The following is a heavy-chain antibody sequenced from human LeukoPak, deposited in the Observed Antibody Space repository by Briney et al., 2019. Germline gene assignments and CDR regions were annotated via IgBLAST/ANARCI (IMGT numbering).Heavy chain of an antibody. CDR3: AKAGGNYGSGSYYFDY. CDR2: ISGDGTRT. Sequence: PGGXXXXSCEDSGFIFNNHWMQWGRQAPGKGVGWVSRISGDGTRTNYADTVRGGVTISRENTKKSLYLQMNSLRAEDTAVYYCAKAGGNYGSGSYYFDYWGQGTLVTVSS. V-gene: IGHV3-74*01. D-gene: IGHD3-10*01. CDR1: GFIFNNHW. J-gene: IGHJ4*02.